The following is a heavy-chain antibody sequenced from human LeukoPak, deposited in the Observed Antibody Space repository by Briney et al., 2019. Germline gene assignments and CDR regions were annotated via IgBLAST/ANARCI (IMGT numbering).Heavy chain of an antibody. CDR1: GGSFSGYY. Sequence: KPSETLSLTCAVYGGSFSGYYWNWIRQPPGKGREWIGEIDHRGSTNYTPSLNSRVTISVDTSKNQFSMKLSSVTAAETAVYYCARGGRSYGVPHYFDYWDQGTLVTVSS. CDR2: IDHRGST. CDR3: ARGGRSYGVPHYFDY. J-gene: IGHJ4*02. D-gene: IGHD3-16*01. V-gene: IGHV4-34*01.